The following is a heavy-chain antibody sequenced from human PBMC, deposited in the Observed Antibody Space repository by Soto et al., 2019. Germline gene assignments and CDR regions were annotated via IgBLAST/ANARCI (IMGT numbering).Heavy chain of an antibody. D-gene: IGHD6-19*01. CDR3: VKVYSSGQEYFQH. J-gene: IGHJ1*01. Sequence: PGGSLRVSCSASGFTFSSYAMHWVRQAPGKGLEYVSAISSNGGSTYYADSVKGRFTISRDNSKNTLYLQMSSLRAEDTAVYYCVKVYSSGQEYFQHWGQGTLVTVSS. CDR2: ISSNGGST. CDR1: GFTFSSYA. V-gene: IGHV3-64D*06.